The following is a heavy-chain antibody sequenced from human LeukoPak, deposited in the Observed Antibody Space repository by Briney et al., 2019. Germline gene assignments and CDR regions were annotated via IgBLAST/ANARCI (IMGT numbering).Heavy chain of an antibody. CDR3: AREGEWELRLDY. CDR1: GFTFSSYE. V-gene: IGHV3-48*03. Sequence: GGSLRLSCAASGFTFSSYETNWVRQAPGKGLEWVSYISSSSRAIFYADSVKGRFTISRDNAKNSLYLQMNSLRGEDTAVYYCAREGEWELRLDYWGQGTLVTVSS. CDR2: ISSSSRAI. D-gene: IGHD1-26*01. J-gene: IGHJ4*02.